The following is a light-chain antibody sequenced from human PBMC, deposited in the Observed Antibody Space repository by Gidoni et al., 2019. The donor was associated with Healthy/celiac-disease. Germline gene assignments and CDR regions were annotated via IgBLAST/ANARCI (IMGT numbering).Light chain of an antibody. Sequence: QSVLTQPPSASGTPGQRVTISCSGSSSNIGRNTVNWYPHLPGTAPKLLIYSNNQRPSGVPDRFSGSKSGTSASLAISGLQSEDEADYYCAAWDDSLNGWVFGGGTKLTVL. CDR3: AAWDDSLNGWV. V-gene: IGLV1-44*01. CDR2: SNN. J-gene: IGLJ3*02. CDR1: SSNIGRNT.